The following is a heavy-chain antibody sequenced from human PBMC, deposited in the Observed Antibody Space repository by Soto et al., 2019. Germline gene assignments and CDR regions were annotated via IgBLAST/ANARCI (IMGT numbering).Heavy chain of an antibody. V-gene: IGHV4-59*01. CDR2: IYYSGST. CDR3: ATSISSSTHYYYYMDV. J-gene: IGHJ6*03. CDR1: GCSISSYY. D-gene: IGHD6-6*01. Sequence: SETLSLTCTFSGCSISSYYWSWIRQPPGKGLEWIGYIYYSGSTNYNPSLKSRVTISVDTSKNQFSLKLSSVTAADTAVYYCATSISSSTHYYYYMDVWGKGTTVTVSS.